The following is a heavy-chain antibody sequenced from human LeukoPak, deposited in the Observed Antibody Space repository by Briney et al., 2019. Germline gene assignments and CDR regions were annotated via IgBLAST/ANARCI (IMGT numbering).Heavy chain of an antibody. J-gene: IGHJ4*02. CDR3: AKDRDPSSSWFPYFDY. Sequence: PGGSLRLSCAGVGFTISNDWMSWVRQAPGKGLEWVSAISGSGGSTYYADSVKGRFTISRDNSKNTLYLQMNSLRAEDTAVYYCAKDRDPSSSWFPYFDYWGQGTLVTVSS. CDR2: ISGSGGST. V-gene: IGHV3-23*01. D-gene: IGHD6-13*01. CDR1: GFTISNDW.